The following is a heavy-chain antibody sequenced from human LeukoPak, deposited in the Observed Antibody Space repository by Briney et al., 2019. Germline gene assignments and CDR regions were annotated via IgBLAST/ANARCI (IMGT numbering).Heavy chain of an antibody. J-gene: IGHJ4*02. CDR2: IKLDGSEK. CDR3: ARDQYDTWSRRGNFDS. V-gene: IGHV3-7*03. Sequence: PGGSLRLSCAASGFTFSSYAMTWVRLAPGKGLEWVANIKLDGSEKNYVDSVKGRFTISRDNTKNSLYLQMNSLRVEDTAVFYCARDQYDTWSRRGNFDSWGQGTLVIVSS. CDR1: GFTFSSYA. D-gene: IGHD3-3*01.